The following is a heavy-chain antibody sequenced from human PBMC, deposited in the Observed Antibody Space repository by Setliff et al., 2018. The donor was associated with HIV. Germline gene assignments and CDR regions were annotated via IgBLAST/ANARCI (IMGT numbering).Heavy chain of an antibody. Sequence: SETLSLTCAVSGYSVSSGYYWGWIRQPPGKGLEWIGSMFHSGSTYYNPSLKSRVTMSGDTSKNQFSLKLTSVTAGDTAVYYCAKDAGVTGGLYRYYIDAWGKGTTVTVSS. V-gene: IGHV4-38-2*02. CDR1: GYSVSSGYY. J-gene: IGHJ6*03. CDR3: AKDAGVTGGLYRYYIDA. D-gene: IGHD5-18*01. CDR2: MFHSGST.